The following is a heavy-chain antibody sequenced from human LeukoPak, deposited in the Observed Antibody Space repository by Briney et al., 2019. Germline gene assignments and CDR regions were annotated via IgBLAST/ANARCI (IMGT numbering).Heavy chain of an antibody. Sequence: GASLKVSCKVSGYTFSGYYMHWVRQAHVQGLEWMGWINPNSGGTNYAQKFQGRVTMTRDTSISTAYMELSRLRSDDTAVYYCAGAAAGLDYWGQGTLVTVSS. CDR3: AGAAAGLDY. CDR2: INPNSGGT. V-gene: IGHV1-2*02. J-gene: IGHJ4*02. D-gene: IGHD6-13*01. CDR1: GYTFSGYY.